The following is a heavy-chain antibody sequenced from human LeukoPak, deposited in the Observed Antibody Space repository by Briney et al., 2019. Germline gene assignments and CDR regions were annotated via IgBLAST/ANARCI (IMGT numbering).Heavy chain of an antibody. CDR3: AASLRYNSGRGDY. CDR2: IYYSGST. J-gene: IGHJ4*02. CDR1: GGSISSYY. Sequence: SETLSLTCTVSGGSISSYYWSWIRQPPGKGLEWIGYIYYSGSTNYNPSLKSRVTISVDTSKNQFSLKLSSVTAADTAVYYCAASLRYNSGRGDYWGRGTLVTVSS. V-gene: IGHV4-59*01. D-gene: IGHD6-19*01.